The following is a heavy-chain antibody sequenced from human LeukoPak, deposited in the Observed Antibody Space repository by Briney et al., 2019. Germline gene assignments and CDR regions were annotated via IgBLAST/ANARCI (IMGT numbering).Heavy chain of an antibody. D-gene: IGHD2-2*01. CDR1: GFTFSNAW. V-gene: IGHV3-15*01. J-gene: IGHJ6*03. CDR2: IRSKTDGGTT. CDR3: ATGGYCSSTSCYYYMDV. Sequence: GGSLRLSCAASGFTFSNAWMSWVRQAPGKGLEWVGRIRSKTDGGTTDYAAPVKGRFTISRDDSKNTLYLQMNSLKTEDTAVYYCATGGYCSSTSCYYYMDVWGKGTTVTVSS.